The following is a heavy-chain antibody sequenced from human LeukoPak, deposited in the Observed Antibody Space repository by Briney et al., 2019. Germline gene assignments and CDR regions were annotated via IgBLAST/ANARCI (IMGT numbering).Heavy chain of an antibody. J-gene: IGHJ4*02. V-gene: IGHV3-23*01. Sequence: GGSLRLSCAASGFTFSIYAMSWVRQAPGKGLQWVSSITSRGESTWYVDSVKGRFPITRDNSENTLYLQMHSLRAEDTAVYYCARDRPNYYGSDGHYYRRDGDYWGRGTLVSVSS. CDR2: ITSRGEST. CDR3: ARDRPNYYGSDGHYYRRDGDY. CDR1: GFTFSIYA. D-gene: IGHD3-22*01.